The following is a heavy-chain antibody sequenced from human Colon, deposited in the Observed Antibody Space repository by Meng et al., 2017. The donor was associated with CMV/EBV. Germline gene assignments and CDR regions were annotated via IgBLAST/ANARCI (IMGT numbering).Heavy chain of an antibody. Sequence: GSLRLSCAASGFTFSSYAMHWVRQAPGKGLEWVAVISYDGSNKYYADSVKGRFTISRDNSKNTLYLQMNSLRAEDTAVYYCARDRGNCSSTSCYFHYGMDVWGQGTTVTVSS. CDR2: ISYDGSNK. D-gene: IGHD2-2*01. V-gene: IGHV3-30*04. J-gene: IGHJ6*02. CDR1: GFTFSSYA. CDR3: ARDRGNCSSTSCYFHYGMDV.